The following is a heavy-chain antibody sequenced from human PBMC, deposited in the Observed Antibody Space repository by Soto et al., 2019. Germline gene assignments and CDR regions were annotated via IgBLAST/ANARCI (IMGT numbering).Heavy chain of an antibody. V-gene: IGHV5-51*01. CDR2: IYPGDSDT. D-gene: IGHD6-19*01. CDR1: GYSFTSYW. Sequence: GESLKISGKGSGYSFTSYWIGWVRQMPGKGLEWMGIIYPGDSDTRYSPSFQGQVTISADKSISTAYLQWSSLKASDTAMYYCARGPISSVAGDYDAFDIWGQGTMVTVSS. J-gene: IGHJ3*02. CDR3: ARGPISSVAGDYDAFDI.